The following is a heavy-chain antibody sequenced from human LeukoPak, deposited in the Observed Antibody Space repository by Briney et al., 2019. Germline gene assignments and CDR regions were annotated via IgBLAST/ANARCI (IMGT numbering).Heavy chain of an antibody. CDR1: GFTFGSYG. CDR2: ISSNGDNT. Sequence: PAGGSLRLSCAASGFTFGSYGMNWVRQAPGKGLEYVSAISSNGDNTYYADSVRGRFTISRDNSKNTLYLQMSSLRTDDTAVYHCVKEGCRDGYDCPFFWGQGTLVTVSS. V-gene: IGHV3-64D*09. D-gene: IGHD5-24*01. CDR3: VKEGCRDGYDCPFF. J-gene: IGHJ4*02.